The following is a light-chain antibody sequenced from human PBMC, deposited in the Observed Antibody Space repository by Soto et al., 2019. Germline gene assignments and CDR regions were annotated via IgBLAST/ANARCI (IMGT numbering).Light chain of an antibody. CDR1: QSVSSSS. CDR2: DAS. Sequence: ETVLTQSPGTLSLSPGERATLSCRASQSVSSSSLAWYQQRPGQAPRLLIYDASSRATGIPDRFSGSGSGTDFTLTISRLEPEDFAVYYCQESPRTFGQGTKVDI. CDR3: QESPRT. V-gene: IGKV3-20*01. J-gene: IGKJ1*01.